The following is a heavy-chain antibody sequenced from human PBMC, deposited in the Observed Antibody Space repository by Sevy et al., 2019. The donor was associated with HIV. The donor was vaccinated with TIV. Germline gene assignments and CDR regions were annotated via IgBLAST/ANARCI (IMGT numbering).Heavy chain of an antibody. CDR2: IYPGDSDT. D-gene: IGHD2-2*01. CDR3: ARYPIVVVPAAEYYFDY. CDR1: GYTFSNYW. V-gene: IGHV5-51*01. Sequence: GESLKISCKGSGYTFSNYWIGWVRHMPGKGREWRGVIYPGDSDTRYSPSFQGQVNTSADKSSSAAYLQWSSLKTSDTAIYYCARYPIVVVPAAEYYFDYWGQGTLVTVSS. J-gene: IGHJ4*02.